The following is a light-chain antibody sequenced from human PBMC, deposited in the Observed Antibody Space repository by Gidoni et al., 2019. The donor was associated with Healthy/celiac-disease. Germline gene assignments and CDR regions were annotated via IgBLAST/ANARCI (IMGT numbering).Light chain of an antibody. CDR2: AAS. Sequence: DIQLTQSPSFLSASVGDRVTITRRASQGISSYLAWYQQKPGKAPKLLIYAASTLQSGVPSMFRGSGSGTEFNLTISSLQPEDCATYYCQQLNSYLTWTFGQGTKVEIK. J-gene: IGKJ1*01. CDR1: QGISSY. V-gene: IGKV1-9*01. CDR3: QQLNSYLTWT.